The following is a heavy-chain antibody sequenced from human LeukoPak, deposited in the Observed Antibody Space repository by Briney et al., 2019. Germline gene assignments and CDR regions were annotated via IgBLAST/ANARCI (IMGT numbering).Heavy chain of an antibody. J-gene: IGHJ4*02. Sequence: SETLSLPCTVSGRSISLGYYWSWIRQPPGKGLEWIGEINHSGSTNYNPSLKSRVTISVDTSKNQFSLKLSSVSATDTAVYYCARDDNGSSSRHFDYWGQGTLVTVSS. V-gene: IGHV4-34*01. CDR2: INHSGST. CDR1: GRSISLGYY. CDR3: ARDDNGSSSRHFDY. D-gene: IGHD1-26*01.